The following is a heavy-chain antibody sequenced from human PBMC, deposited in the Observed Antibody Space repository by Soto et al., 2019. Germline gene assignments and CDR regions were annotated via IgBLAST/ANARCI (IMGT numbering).Heavy chain of an antibody. J-gene: IGHJ4*02. CDR3: AREADLPNGDGFAY. D-gene: IGHD2-8*01. Sequence: EVQLVESGGGLVQPGGSLRLSCAASGFTVSSNYMSWVRQAPGKGLEWVSVIYSGGSTYYADSVKGRFTISRHNSKNTLYLQMNSLRAEDTAVYYCAREADLPNGDGFAYWGQGTLVTVSS. CDR1: GFTVSSNY. CDR2: IYSGGST. V-gene: IGHV3-53*04.